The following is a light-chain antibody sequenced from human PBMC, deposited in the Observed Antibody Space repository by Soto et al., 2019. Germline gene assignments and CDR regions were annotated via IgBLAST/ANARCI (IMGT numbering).Light chain of an antibody. V-gene: IGKV1-5*01. J-gene: IGKJ2*01. CDR2: DAS. CDR1: QSISSW. CDR3: QQYNSYSYT. Sequence: DLQMTQSPSTLSASVGDRVTITCRASQSISSWLAWYQQNPGKAPKLLIYDASSLESGVPSRFSGSGSGTEFTLTISSLQPDDFATYYCQQYNSYSYTFGQGTKLEIK.